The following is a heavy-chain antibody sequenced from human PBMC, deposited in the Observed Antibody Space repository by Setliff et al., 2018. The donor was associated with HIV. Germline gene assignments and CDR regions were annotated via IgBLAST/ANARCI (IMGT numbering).Heavy chain of an antibody. Sequence: SETLSLTCTVSGGSISSGSYYWSWIRQPAGKGLEWIGRIYTSGSTNYNPSLKSRVTISLDTSRNQFSLRLKSVTAADTAVYYCARIPTNITPNGFDIWGQGTMVTVSS. V-gene: IGHV4-61*02. J-gene: IGHJ3*02. CDR2: IYTSGST. CDR1: GGSISSGSYY. CDR3: ARIPTNITPNGFDI. D-gene: IGHD1-1*01.